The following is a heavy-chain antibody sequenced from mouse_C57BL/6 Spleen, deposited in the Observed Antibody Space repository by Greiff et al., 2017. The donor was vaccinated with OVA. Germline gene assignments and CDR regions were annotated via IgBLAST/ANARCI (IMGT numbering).Heavy chain of an antibody. D-gene: IGHD1-1*01. CDR3: ASLYYGSSGFGV. CDR2: IYPGSGST. CDR1: GYTFTSYW. Sequence: QVQLQQPGAELVKPGASVKMSCKASGYTFTSYWITWVKQRPGQGLEWIGDIYPGSGSTNYNEKFKSQATLTVDTSSSTAYMQLSSLTSEDSAVYYCASLYYGSSGFGVWGTGTTVTVSS. J-gene: IGHJ1*03. V-gene: IGHV1-55*01.